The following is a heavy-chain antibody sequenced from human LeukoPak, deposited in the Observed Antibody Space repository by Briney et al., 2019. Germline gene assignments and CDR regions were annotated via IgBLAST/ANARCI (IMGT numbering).Heavy chain of an antibody. CDR1: GYTFTGYY. CDR2: INPNSGGT. Sequence: ASVKVSCKASGYTFTGYYMHWVRQAPGQGLEWMAWINPNSGGTKYAQKFQGRVTMTRDTSISTAYMELSRLRSDDTAVYYCARTGYSSSYRFTGDYWGQGTLVTVSS. J-gene: IGHJ4*02. V-gene: IGHV1-2*02. D-gene: IGHD6-13*01. CDR3: ARTGYSSSYRFTGDY.